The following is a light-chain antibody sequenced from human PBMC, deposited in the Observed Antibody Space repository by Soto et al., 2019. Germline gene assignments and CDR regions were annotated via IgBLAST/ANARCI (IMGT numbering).Light chain of an antibody. V-gene: IGKV1-5*03. CDR1: QSINNW. J-gene: IGKJ1*01. Sequence: DIQMTQSPSTLSASVGDRVTISCRASQSINNWLAWYQQKPGKAPKLLIYRASSLENGVPSRFSGRGSGTEFIFTITSLQPDDFATYYCQQYSSASTFGQGTKVEI. CDR3: QQYSSAST. CDR2: RAS.